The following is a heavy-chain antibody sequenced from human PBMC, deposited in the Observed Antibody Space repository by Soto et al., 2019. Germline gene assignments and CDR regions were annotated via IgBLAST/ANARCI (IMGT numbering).Heavy chain of an antibody. CDR1: GFRFSDYS. CDR2: ISSSSFTI. D-gene: IGHD6-13*01. J-gene: IGHJ4*02. V-gene: IGHV3-48*04. CDR3: AILTWYSSSWYRGDDY. Sequence: PGGSLRLSCAASGFRFSDYSMNWVRQAPGRGLEWVSYISSSSFTIHYADSVKGRFTISRDNAKNSLYLQMNSLRAEDTAVYYCAILTWYSSSWYRGDDYWGQGTLVPVSS.